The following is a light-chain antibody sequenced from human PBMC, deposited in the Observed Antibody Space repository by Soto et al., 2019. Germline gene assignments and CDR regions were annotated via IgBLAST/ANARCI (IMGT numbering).Light chain of an antibody. CDR2: VNSDGSH. V-gene: IGLV4-69*01. CDR3: QTWGTGVV. CDR1: SGHSNYA. Sequence: QPVLTQSPSASASLGASVKLTCTLSSGHSNYAIAWHQQQPEKGPRYLMKVNSDGSHSKGDGIPDRFSGSSSGAERYLTISRLQSEDEAYYYCQTWGTGVVFGGGTKLTVL. J-gene: IGLJ2*01.